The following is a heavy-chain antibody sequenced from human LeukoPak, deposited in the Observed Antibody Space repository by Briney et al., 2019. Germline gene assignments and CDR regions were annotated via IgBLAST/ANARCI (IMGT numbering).Heavy chain of an antibody. CDR1: GGSISSYD. D-gene: IGHD3-10*01. J-gene: IGHJ6*02. CDR3: ARTQRGDFYYYGLDV. V-gene: IGHV4-59*01. Sequence: PSETLSLTCSVSGGSISSYDWGWIRQPPGKGLEWIGYLYYSGSTNYNPSLKSRVTISVDTSKNQFSLKLSSVTAADTAVYYCARTQRGDFYYYGLDVWGRGTTVTVSS. CDR2: LYYSGST.